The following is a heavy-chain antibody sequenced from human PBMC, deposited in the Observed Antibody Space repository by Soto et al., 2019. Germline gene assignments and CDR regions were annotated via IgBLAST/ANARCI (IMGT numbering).Heavy chain of an antibody. V-gene: IGHV4-59*01. CDR1: GGSISSYY. Sequence: PSETLSLTCTVSGGSISSYYWSWIRQPPGKGLEWIGYIYYSGSTNYNPSLKSRVIISVDTSKNQFSLKLSSVTAADTAVYYCARSYYYGSGSYYNSPPYYYYGMDVWGQGTTVTVSS. CDR3: ARSYYYGSGSYYNSPPYYYYGMDV. J-gene: IGHJ6*02. D-gene: IGHD3-10*01. CDR2: IYYSGST.